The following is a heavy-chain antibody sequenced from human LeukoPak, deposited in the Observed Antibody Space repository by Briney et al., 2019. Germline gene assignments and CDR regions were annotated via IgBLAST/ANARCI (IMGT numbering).Heavy chain of an antibody. J-gene: IGHJ4*02. CDR3: AVWIAAAGTVLDY. Sequence: ASVKVSCKASGYTFTSYYMRWVRQAPGQGLEWMGIINPSGGSTSYAQKFQGRVTMTRDTSTSTVYMELSSLRSEDTAVYYCAVWIAAAGTVLDYWGQGTLVTVSS. V-gene: IGHV1-46*01. D-gene: IGHD6-13*01. CDR2: INPSGGST. CDR1: GYTFTSYY.